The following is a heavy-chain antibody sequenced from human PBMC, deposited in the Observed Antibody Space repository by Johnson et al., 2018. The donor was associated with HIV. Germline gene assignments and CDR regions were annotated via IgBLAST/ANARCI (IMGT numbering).Heavy chain of an antibody. V-gene: IGHV3-23*04. CDR3: ARVYARTPGAFDI. J-gene: IGHJ3*02. CDR1: GFTFSSYA. Sequence: MQLVESGGGLVQPGGSLRLSCAASGFTFSSYAMSWVRQAPGTGLEWVSAISGSGGTIYYADSVKGRFIISRDNSKNTPYLQMNRLRAEDTAVYYCARVYARTPGAFDIWGQGTVVTVSS. CDR2: ISGSGGTI. D-gene: IGHD2-2*01.